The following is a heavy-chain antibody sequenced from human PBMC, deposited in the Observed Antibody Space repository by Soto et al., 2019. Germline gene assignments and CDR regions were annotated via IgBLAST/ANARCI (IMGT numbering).Heavy chain of an antibody. V-gene: IGHV1-58*02. J-gene: IGHJ4*02. CDR2: IIAGSGKT. D-gene: IGHD3-22*01. CDR1: GFSFTSSA. Sequence: SVKVSCKASGFSFTSSATQWVRQARGQGLEWIGWIIAGSGKTNYAQKFQGRVTITGDKSTSTAYMELSSLRSEDTAVYYCARAHYYYDSSGYYFDYWGQGTLVTVSS. CDR3: ARAHYYYDSSGYYFDY.